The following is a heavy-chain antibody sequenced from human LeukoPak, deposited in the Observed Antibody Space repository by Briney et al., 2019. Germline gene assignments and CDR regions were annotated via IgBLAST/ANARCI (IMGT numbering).Heavy chain of an antibody. V-gene: IGHV3-11*01. CDR3: ARDKSYYDFWSGYSDY. J-gene: IGHJ4*02. Sequence: PGGSLRLSCAASGFTFSDYYMSWIRQAPGKGLEWVSYISSSGSTIYYADSVKGRFTISRDNAKNSLYLQMNSLRAEDTAVYYCARDKSYYDFWSGYSDYWGQGTLVTVSS. CDR2: ISSSGSTI. CDR1: GFTFSDYY. D-gene: IGHD3-3*01.